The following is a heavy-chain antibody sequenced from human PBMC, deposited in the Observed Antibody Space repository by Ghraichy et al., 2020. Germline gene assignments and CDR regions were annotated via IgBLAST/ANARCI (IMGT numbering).Heavy chain of an antibody. CDR2: ISYDGSNK. CDR1: GFTFNNYA. CDR3: TRGATGEGPFDY. J-gene: IGHJ4*02. Sequence: GGSLRLSCAASGFTFNNYAIHWVRQAPGRGLGWVAVISYDGSNKYYADSVKGRFTISRDNSKNTLYLQMNSLRPEDTAVYYCTRGATGEGPFDYWGQGTLVTVSS. V-gene: IGHV3-30-3*01. D-gene: IGHD3-10*01.